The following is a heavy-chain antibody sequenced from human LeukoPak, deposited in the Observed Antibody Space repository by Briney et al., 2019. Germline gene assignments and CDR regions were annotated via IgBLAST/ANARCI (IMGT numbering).Heavy chain of an antibody. V-gene: IGHV1-2*02. J-gene: IGHJ6*03. Sequence: ASVKVSCKASGYTFTGYYMHWVRQAPGQGLEWMGWINPNSGGTNYAQKFQGRITMTRDTSISTAYMELSRLRFDDTAVYYCARDQFSDYYDSSGYYSRHYYYYMDVWGKGTTVTVSS. D-gene: IGHD3-22*01. CDR3: ARDQFSDYYDSSGYYSRHYYYYMDV. CDR1: GYTFTGYY. CDR2: INPNSGGT.